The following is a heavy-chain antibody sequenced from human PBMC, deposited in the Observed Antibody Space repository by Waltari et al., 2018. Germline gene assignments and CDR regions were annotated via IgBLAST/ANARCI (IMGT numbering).Heavy chain of an antibody. V-gene: IGHV4-34*01. J-gene: IGHJ6*03. D-gene: IGHD6-6*01. CDR1: GTSLLGYA. CDR2: INNSGST. Sequence: VYLQQRGAGLLRPSTALPLTAACYGTSLLGYAWRCTHHPPVTVLSWHGESHARQPPWKGLEWIGEINNSGSTNYNPSLKSRVTRSVDTSNNQFSLKLSSVTAADTAVYYCARTIAARRKSYYYMDVWGKGTTVTISS. CDR3: ARTIAARRKSYYYMDV.